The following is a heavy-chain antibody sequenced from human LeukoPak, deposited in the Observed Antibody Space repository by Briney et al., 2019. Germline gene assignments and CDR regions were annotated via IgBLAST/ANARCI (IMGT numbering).Heavy chain of an antibody. Sequence: GGSLRLSCAASGFTVSSNYMSWVRQAPGKGLEWVSITYNDGNTNYADSVKGRFTISRDNSKNTLSLQMNSLRAEDTAVYYCARDPCSGGSCYLDYWGQGTLVTVSS. J-gene: IGHJ4*02. CDR3: ARDPCSGGSCYLDY. CDR1: GFTVSSNY. D-gene: IGHD2-15*01. V-gene: IGHV3-53*01. CDR2: TYNDGNT.